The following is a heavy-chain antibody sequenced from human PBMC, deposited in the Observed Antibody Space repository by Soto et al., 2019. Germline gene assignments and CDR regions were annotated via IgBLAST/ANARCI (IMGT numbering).Heavy chain of an antibody. Sequence: PSETLSLTCRVSVGFFNIETFYWSWILQPPGKGLEWIGYIFYRGSTKYNPSFKSRVTISADLPKSEVSLKLRSVTAADTAIYYCAKGYSGGWDRPYGLDVWGQGTTVTVSS. CDR2: IFYRGST. V-gene: IGHV4-61*01. CDR3: AKGYSGGWDRPYGLDV. J-gene: IGHJ6*02. D-gene: IGHD6-19*01. CDR1: VGFFNIETFY.